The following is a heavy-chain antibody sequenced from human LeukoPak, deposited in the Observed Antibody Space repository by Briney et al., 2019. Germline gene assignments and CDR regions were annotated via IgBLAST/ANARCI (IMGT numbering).Heavy chain of an antibody. CDR3: ARDWGGPDDC. CDR2: ISTGSTAI. CDR1: GFTFRTYG. J-gene: IGHJ4*02. V-gene: IGHV3-48*01. Sequence: PGGSLRLSCAASGFTFRTYGMNWVRQAPGKGLEWVSYISTGSTAIYYAESVKGRFTISRDNAKNSVYLQMNSLRVEDTAIYYCARDWGGPDDCWGQGTLVTVSS. D-gene: IGHD3-16*01.